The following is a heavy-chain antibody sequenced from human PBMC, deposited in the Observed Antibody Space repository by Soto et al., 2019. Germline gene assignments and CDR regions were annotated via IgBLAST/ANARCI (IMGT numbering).Heavy chain of an antibody. J-gene: IGHJ4*02. D-gene: IGHD2-15*01. Sequence: QVQLVQSGAEVKKPGSSVKVSCKASGGTFSSYAISWVRQAPGQGLEWMGGIIPIFGTANYAQKFQGRVTSSAXXYXSXXYMELSSLRSEDTAVYYCARVDCSGGSCYPAGFDYWGQGTLVTVSS. CDR2: IIPIFGTA. V-gene: IGHV1-69*12. CDR3: ARVDCSGGSCYPAGFDY. CDR1: GGTFSSYA.